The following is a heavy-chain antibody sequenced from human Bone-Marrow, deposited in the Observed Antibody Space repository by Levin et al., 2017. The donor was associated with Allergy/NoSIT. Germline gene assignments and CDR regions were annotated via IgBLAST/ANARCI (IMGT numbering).Heavy chain of an antibody. J-gene: IGHJ4*02. CDR1: GYSFANYW. CDR2: IYPGDSDT. CDR3: ARRYSETAAHGGGYYFDY. Sequence: GESLKISCEGSGYSFANYWIGWVRQMPGKGLEWLGIIYPGDSDTRYSPSFQDQVTISADKSISTAFLQWSSLKASDTAISFCARRYSETAAHGGGYYFDYWGQGTLVTVSS. V-gene: IGHV5-51*01. D-gene: IGHD5-12*01.